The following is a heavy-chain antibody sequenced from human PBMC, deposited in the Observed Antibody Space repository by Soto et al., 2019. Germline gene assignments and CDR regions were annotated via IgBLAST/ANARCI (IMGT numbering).Heavy chain of an antibody. D-gene: IGHD6-13*01. J-gene: IGHJ4*02. CDR1: GFSLSTSGVG. CDR2: IYWDDDK. Sequence: QITLKESGPTLVKPTQTLTLTCTFSGFSLSTSGVGVGWIRQPPGKALEWLALIYWDDDKRYSPSLKSRLTITKDTSKNQVVLTMTNMDPVDTATYYGALSVAAAATFDYWGQGTLVTVSS. CDR3: ALSVAAAATFDY. V-gene: IGHV2-5*02.